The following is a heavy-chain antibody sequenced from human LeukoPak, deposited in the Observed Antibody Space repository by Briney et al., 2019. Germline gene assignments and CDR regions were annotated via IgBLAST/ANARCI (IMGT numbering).Heavy chain of an antibody. CDR1: GFTFSSYA. V-gene: IGHV3-23*01. CDR3: AKRGGLSSSSGWYYFDY. D-gene: IGHD6-6*01. CDR2: ISSSGGST. Sequence: GGSLRLSCAASGFTFSSYAMSWVRQAPGKGLEWVSAISSSGGSTFNADSVKGRFTISRDNSKNTLYLQTNSLRAEDTAVYYCAKRGGLSSSSGWYYFDYWGQGTLVTVSS. J-gene: IGHJ4*02.